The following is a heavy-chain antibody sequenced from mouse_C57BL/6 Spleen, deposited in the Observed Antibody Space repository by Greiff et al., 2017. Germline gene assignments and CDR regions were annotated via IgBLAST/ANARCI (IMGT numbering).Heavy chain of an antibody. J-gene: IGHJ2*01. Sequence: EVKVVESGGGLVKPGGSLKLSCAASGFTFSDYGMHWVRQAPEKGLEWVAYISSGSSTIYYADTVKGRVTISRDKAEHSLFLQMTSLSSEDTAMYYCARYGYDKSFDYWGQGTTLTVSS. CDR1: GFTFSDYG. CDR3: ARYGYDKSFDY. V-gene: IGHV5-17*01. D-gene: IGHD2-2*01. CDR2: ISSGSSTI.